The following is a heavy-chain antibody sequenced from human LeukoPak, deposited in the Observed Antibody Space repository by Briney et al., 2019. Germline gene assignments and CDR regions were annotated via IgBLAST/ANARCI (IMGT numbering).Heavy chain of an antibody. CDR3: AKDLGYSSGGSCYGFDY. Sequence: PGGSLRLSCAASGFTFSSYAMSWVRQAPGKGLEWVSAISGSGGSTYYADSVKGRFTISRDNSKNTLCLQMNSLRAEDTAVYYCAKDLGYSSGGSCYGFDYWGQGTLVTVSS. CDR2: ISGSGGST. V-gene: IGHV3-23*01. CDR1: GFTFSSYA. D-gene: IGHD2-15*01. J-gene: IGHJ4*02.